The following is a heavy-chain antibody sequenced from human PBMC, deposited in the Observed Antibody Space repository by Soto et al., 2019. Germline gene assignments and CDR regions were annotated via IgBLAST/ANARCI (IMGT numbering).Heavy chain of an antibody. CDR1: GFTFSSYG. V-gene: IGHV3-30*18. J-gene: IGHJ4*02. Sequence: GWSLRLSCAASGFTFSSYGMHWVRQAPGKGLEWVAVISYDGSNKYYADSVKGRFTISRDNSKNTLYLQMNSLRAEDTAVYYCAKDAGSYHLRFDYWGQGTLVTVSS. CDR2: ISYDGSNK. D-gene: IGHD1-26*01. CDR3: AKDAGSYHLRFDY.